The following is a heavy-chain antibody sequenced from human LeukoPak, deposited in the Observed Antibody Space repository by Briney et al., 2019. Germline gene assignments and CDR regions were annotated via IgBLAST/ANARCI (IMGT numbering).Heavy chain of an antibody. CDR2: ISSSGSTI. D-gene: IGHD5-18*01. J-gene: IGHJ4*02. CDR1: GFTFSSYE. Sequence: GGSLRLSCAASGFTFSSYEMNWVRQAPGKGLEWVSYISSSGSTIYYADSVKGRFTISRDNAKNSLYLQMNSLKTEDTAVYYCTREGIGYRTYFDYWGQGTLVTVSS. V-gene: IGHV3-48*03. CDR3: TREGIGYRTYFDY.